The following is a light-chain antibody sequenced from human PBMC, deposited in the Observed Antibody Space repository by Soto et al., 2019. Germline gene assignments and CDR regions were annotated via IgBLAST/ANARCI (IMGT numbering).Light chain of an antibody. J-gene: IGKJ1*01. V-gene: IGKV1-39*01. CDR3: QQSYSTPT. Sequence: DIQMTQSPSSLSASVGDRVTITCQASQGITNYLNWYQQKPGKAPKLLIYAASSLQSGVPSRFSGSGSGTDFTLTISSLQPEDFATYYCQQSYSTPTFGQGTKVDIK. CDR2: AAS. CDR1: QGITNY.